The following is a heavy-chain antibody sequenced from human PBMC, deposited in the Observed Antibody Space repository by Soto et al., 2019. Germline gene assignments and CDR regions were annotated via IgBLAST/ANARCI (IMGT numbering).Heavy chain of an antibody. CDR2: VYYSGGA. CDR3: TRDGDGRMTTNPYYYYGMDV. CDR1: GGSISGYY. D-gene: IGHD2-21*02. Sequence: SETLSLTCTVSGGSISGYYWSWIRQPPGKGLERIGNVYYSGGAKYNPSVKRRVSISVDTSKNQFSLNLSSVTAADTAVYYCTRDGDGRMTTNPYYYYGMDVWGPGITVT. J-gene: IGHJ6*02. V-gene: IGHV4-59*01.